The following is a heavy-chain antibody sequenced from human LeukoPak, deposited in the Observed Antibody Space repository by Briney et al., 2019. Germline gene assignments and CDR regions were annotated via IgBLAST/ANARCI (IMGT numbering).Heavy chain of an antibody. CDR2: IYGSGST. D-gene: IGHD6-19*01. Sequence: SETLSLTCTVSGDSLSSHYGSWIRQPPGKGLEWIGYIYGSGSTHYDPSLRSRVTISEDTSKNQFSLKLTSVTAADTGVYYCARNVGWYSHDSWGQGTLVTVSS. CDR1: GDSLSSHY. V-gene: IGHV4-59*08. J-gene: IGHJ4*02. CDR3: ARNVGWYSHDS.